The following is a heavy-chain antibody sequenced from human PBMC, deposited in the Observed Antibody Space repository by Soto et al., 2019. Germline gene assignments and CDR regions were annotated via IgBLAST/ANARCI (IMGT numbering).Heavy chain of an antibody. D-gene: IGHD4-17*01. CDR3: ARRYGSALDY. Sequence: SETLSLTCSLSGGSISGYYWRWIRQTPEKGLEWIGYIYYSGSTNYNPSLKSRVTMLIDMSKNQFSLKLSSVTAADTALYYCARRYGSALDYWGQGTPVTVS. CDR2: IYYSGST. V-gene: IGHV4-59*08. J-gene: IGHJ4*02. CDR1: GGSISGYY.